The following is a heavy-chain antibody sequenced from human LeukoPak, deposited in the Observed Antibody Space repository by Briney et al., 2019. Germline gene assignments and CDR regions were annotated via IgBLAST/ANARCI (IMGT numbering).Heavy chain of an antibody. CDR2: ISYLSSHV. CDR3: GRAFPPLRTSSAGDL. Sequence: GGSLRLSCSASGFTFSDYDMNWVRQAPGKGLEWVSSISYLSSHVYYGDSVKGRFSICRDNAKNSLYLQMNSLGAEDTAIYYCGRAFPPLRTSSAGDLWGQGILVTVSS. CDR1: GFTFSDYD. J-gene: IGHJ4*02. D-gene: IGHD3-16*01. V-gene: IGHV3-21*01.